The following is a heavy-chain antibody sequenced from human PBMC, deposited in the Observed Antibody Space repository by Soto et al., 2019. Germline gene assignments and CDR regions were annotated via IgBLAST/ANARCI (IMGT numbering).Heavy chain of an antibody. D-gene: IGHD6-13*01. V-gene: IGHV3-30*03. CDR2: MAHDGSDQ. CDR1: GFTFSGYG. J-gene: IGHJ4*02. Sequence: QVQLVESGGRVVQPGGSLRLSCAASGFTFSGYGMQWVRQSPGEGLEWVATMAHDGSDQYYGDSVKGRFTISRDNSKNPLYLQMDSLRPADTAVYYCARSRGGSSYCPPDYWGQGTLVTVSS. CDR3: ARSRGGSSYCPPDY.